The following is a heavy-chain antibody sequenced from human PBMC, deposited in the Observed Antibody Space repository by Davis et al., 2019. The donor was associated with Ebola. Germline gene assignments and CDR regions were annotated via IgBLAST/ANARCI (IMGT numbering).Heavy chain of an antibody. D-gene: IGHD3-22*01. J-gene: IGHJ4*02. CDR2: INHSGST. CDR1: GGSFSGYY. V-gene: IGHV4-34*01. CDR3: ARARGGRYYDSSGAIDY. Sequence: PSETLSLTCAVYGGSFSGYYWSWIRQPPGKGLEWIGEINHSGSTNYNPSLKSRVTISVDTSKNQFSLKLSSVTAADTAVYYCARARGGRYYDSSGAIDYWGQGTLVTVSS.